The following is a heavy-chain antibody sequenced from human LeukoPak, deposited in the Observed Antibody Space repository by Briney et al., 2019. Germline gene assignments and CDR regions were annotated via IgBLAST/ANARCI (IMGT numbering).Heavy chain of an antibody. Sequence: SETLSLTCTVSGGSISSYYWSWIRQPPGEGLEWIGYIYYSGSTNYNPSLKSRVTISVDTSKNQFSLKLSSVTAADTAVYYCARGPSLLWFAEGGYYMDVWGKGTTVTVSS. J-gene: IGHJ6*03. V-gene: IGHV4-59*01. CDR1: GGSISSYY. CDR2: IYYSGST. D-gene: IGHD3-10*01. CDR3: ARGPSLLWFAEGGYYMDV.